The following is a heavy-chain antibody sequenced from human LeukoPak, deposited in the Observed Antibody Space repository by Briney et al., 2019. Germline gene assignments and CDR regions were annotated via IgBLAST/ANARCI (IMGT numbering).Heavy chain of an antibody. V-gene: IGHV4-38-2*02. CDR2: IYHSGST. J-gene: IGHJ5*02. Sequence: SETLSLTCTVSGYSISSGYYWGWIRQPPGKGLEWIGSIYHSGSTYYNPSLRSRVTISVDTSKNQFSLKLSSVTAADTAVYYCARVLDYDYVGWFDPWGQGTLVTVSS. D-gene: IGHD3-16*01. CDR3: ARVLDYDYVGWFDP. CDR1: GYSISSGYY.